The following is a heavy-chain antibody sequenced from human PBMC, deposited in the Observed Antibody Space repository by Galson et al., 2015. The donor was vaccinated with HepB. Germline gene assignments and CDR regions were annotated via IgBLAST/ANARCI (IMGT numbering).Heavy chain of an antibody. J-gene: IGHJ5*02. CDR1: GYTFSDFF. D-gene: IGHD2-15*01. CDR3: ARGGLGVVVDANDNNWIDP. V-gene: IGHV1-18*01. Sequence: SVKVSCKASGYTFSDFFITWVRQAPGQGLQWLGWINPYTRYKKLGQKVQARMTLTADISTNTAYMELRSLRPDDTAIYYCARGGLGVVVDANDNNWIDPWGQGTLVTVSS. CDR2: INPYTRYK.